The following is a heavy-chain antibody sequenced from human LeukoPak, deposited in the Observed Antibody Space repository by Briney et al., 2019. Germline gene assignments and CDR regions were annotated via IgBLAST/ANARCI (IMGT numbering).Heavy chain of an antibody. Sequence: GASVKVSCKASGYTFTSYGISWVRQAPGQGLEWMGWISAYNGNTNYAQKFQGRVTMTRDTSISTAYMELSRLRSDDTAVYYCARAGSGRGCAYWGQGTLVTVSS. V-gene: IGHV1-18*01. CDR3: ARAGSGRGCAY. CDR2: ISAYNGNT. J-gene: IGHJ4*02. CDR1: GYTFTSYG. D-gene: IGHD2-15*01.